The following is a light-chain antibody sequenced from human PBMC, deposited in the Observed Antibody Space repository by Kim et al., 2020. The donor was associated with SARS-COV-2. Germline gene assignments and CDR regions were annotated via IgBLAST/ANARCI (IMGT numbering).Light chain of an antibody. CDR2: AAS. CDR3: QQCKGAPWT. V-gene: IGKV1-27*01. J-gene: IGKJ1*01. CDR1: QGSSNY. Sequence: ASVGYRVTITCRASQGSSNYLAWYQQKPGKVPKLLIYAASALRSGVPSRFSGSGSGTDFTLTITSLQPEDVAVYYCQQCKGAPWTFGHGTKVDIK.